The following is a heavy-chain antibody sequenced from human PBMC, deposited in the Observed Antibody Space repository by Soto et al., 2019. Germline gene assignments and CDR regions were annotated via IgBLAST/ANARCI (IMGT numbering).Heavy chain of an antibody. Sequence: GGSLRLSCAASGFTFSSYAMSWVRQATGKGLEWDSAISGRGDSSYYADSVKGRFTISRDNSKTTLYLQVNSLRAENTAVYYCANAYCSSTSCRAEYFLHWGHGTLVTVSS. D-gene: IGHD2-2*01. V-gene: IGHV3-23*01. CDR3: ANAYCSSTSCRAEYFLH. CDR1: GFTFSSYA. J-gene: IGHJ1*01. CDR2: ISGRGDSS.